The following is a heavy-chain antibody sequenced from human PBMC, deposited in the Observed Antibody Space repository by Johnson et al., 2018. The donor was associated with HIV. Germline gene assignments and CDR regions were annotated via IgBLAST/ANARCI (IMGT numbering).Heavy chain of an antibody. CDR2: IYGGGST. CDR3: AREPSIAAAGGDGAFES. Sequence: EQLVESGGGLIQPGGSLRLSCAASGFTVSSNYMSWVRQAPGKGLEWVSIIYGGGSTYYADSVKGRFTISRDNSKNTLYLQMNSLRAEDTAVYYCAREPSIAAAGGDGAFESWGQGTMVSVSS. J-gene: IGHJ3*02. V-gene: IGHV3-53*01. D-gene: IGHD6-13*01. CDR1: GFTVSSNY.